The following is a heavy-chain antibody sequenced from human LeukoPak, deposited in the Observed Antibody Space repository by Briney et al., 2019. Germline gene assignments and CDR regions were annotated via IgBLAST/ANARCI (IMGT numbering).Heavy chain of an antibody. CDR2: ISGSGGST. D-gene: IGHD6-6*01. Sequence: PGGSLRLSCAASGFTFSSYGMSWVRQAPGKGLEWVSAISGSGGSTYYADSVKGRFTISRDNSKNTLYLQMNSLRAEDTAVYYCAKDQTDGKQLVQSDYWGQGTLVTVSS. J-gene: IGHJ4*02. CDR3: AKDQTDGKQLVQSDY. CDR1: GFTFSSYG. V-gene: IGHV3-23*01.